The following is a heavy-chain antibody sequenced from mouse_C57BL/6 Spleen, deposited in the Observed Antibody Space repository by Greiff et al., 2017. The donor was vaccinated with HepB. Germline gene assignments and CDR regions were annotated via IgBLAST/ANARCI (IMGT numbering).Heavy chain of an antibody. CDR3: ARPLITTVVAAEYFDV. D-gene: IGHD1-1*01. CDR2: ISSGSSTI. V-gene: IGHV5-17*01. J-gene: IGHJ1*03. Sequence: EVQLVESGGGLVKPGGSLKLSCAASGFTFSDYGMHWVRQAPEKGLEWVAYISSGSSTIYYADTVKGRFTISRDNAKNTLFLQMTSLRSEDTAMYYCARPLITTVVAAEYFDVWGTGTTVTVSS. CDR1: GFTFSDYG.